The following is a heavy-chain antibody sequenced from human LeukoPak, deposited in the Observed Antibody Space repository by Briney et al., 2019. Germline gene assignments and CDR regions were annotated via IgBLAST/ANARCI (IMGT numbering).Heavy chain of an antibody. CDR3: ARDGHCSGGSCYSDY. D-gene: IGHD2-15*01. V-gene: IGHV1-46*01. Sequence: ASVKVSCKASGYTFLNYYLHWVRQAPGQGLEWMGVINPSGGSTSSAQKFQGRVTMTRDTSTSTVYMELSSLRSEDTAVYYCARDGHCSGGSCYSDYWGQGALVTVSS. CDR2: INPSGGST. CDR1: GYTFLNYY. J-gene: IGHJ4*02.